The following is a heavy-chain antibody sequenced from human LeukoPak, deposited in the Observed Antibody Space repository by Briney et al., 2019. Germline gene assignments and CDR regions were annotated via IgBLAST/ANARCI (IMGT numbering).Heavy chain of an antibody. J-gene: IGHJ3*02. CDR2: INPNSGGT. Sequence: ASVTVSCKASGYTFTGYYMHWVRQAPGQGLEWMGWINPNSGGTNYAQKFQGRATMTSDTSISTAYMELSRLRSDDTAVYYCARGGFTTMVRGVIITLDAFDIWGQGTMVTVSS. D-gene: IGHD3-10*01. V-gene: IGHV1-2*02. CDR1: GYTFTGYY. CDR3: ARGGFTTMVRGVIITLDAFDI.